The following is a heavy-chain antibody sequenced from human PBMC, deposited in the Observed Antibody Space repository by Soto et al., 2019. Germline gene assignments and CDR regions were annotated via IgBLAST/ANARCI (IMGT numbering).Heavy chain of an antibody. V-gene: IGHV1-69*01. CDR2: ITPMFGTA. CDR1: CGCCSRYT. CDR3: ARQFNYESSGHYYAN. D-gene: IGHD3-22*01. Sequence: RASVNGSYKGSCGCCSRYTSSWVRQPPGQGLEWMGGITPMFGTANYAQKFQGRVTIAADESTSTAYMELSSLRSENTAVYYWARQFNYESSGHYYANWGQATVVTTSS. J-gene: IGHJ4*02.